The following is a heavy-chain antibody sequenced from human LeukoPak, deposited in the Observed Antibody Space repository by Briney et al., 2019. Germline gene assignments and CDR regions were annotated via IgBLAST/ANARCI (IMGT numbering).Heavy chain of an antibody. D-gene: IGHD4-23*01. Sequence: PSGTLSLTCAVSGGSISSSNWWSWVRQPPGKGLEWIGEIYHGGSTNYNPSLKSRVTISVDTSKNQFSLKLSSVTAADTAVYYCARGSRNDYGGNSVDYWGQGTLVTVSS. CDR2: IYHGGST. CDR1: GGSISSSNW. CDR3: ARGSRNDYGGNSVDY. J-gene: IGHJ4*02. V-gene: IGHV4-4*02.